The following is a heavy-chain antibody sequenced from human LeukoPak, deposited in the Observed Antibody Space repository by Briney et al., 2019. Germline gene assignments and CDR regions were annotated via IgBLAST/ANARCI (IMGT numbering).Heavy chain of an antibody. D-gene: IGHD3-3*01. CDR3: ARGATIFGVIIKHAFDI. CDR1: GGSISSSSYY. J-gene: IGHJ3*02. CDR2: VYYDGST. Sequence: SETLSLTCTVSGGSISSSSYYWGWIRQPPGKGLEWIGYVYYDGSTNYNPSLKSRVTISVDTSKNQFSLRLSSVTAADAALYYCARGATIFGVIIKHAFDIWGRGTMVTVSS. V-gene: IGHV4-61*05.